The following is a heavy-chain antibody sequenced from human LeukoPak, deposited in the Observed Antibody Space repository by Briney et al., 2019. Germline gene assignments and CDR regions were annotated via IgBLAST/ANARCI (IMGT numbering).Heavy chain of an antibody. Sequence: SETLSLTCTVPGGSISSTNEYWGWIRHPPGKGLEWLGSIYYSGSTYYNQSLKSRVTISVDTSKKQFSLKLSSVTAADTAVYYCARGRGDYTLCYFDFWGQGTLVTVSS. CDR1: GGSISSTNEY. V-gene: IGHV4-39*01. CDR3: ARGRGDYTLCYFDF. D-gene: IGHD4-17*01. J-gene: IGHJ4*02. CDR2: IYYSGST.